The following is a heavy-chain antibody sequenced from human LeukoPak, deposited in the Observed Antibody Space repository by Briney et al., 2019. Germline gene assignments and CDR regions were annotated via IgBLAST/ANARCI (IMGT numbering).Heavy chain of an antibody. D-gene: IGHD6-19*01. CDR2: INHSGST. J-gene: IGHJ5*02. V-gene: IGHV4-34*01. Sequence: PSETLSLTCAVYGGSFSGYYWSWIRQPPGKGLEWIGEINHSGSTNYNPSLKSRVTISVDTSKNQFSLKLSSVTAADTAVYYCARSTRRYSSGWYGGANWFDPWGQGTLVTVSS. CDR3: ARSTRRYSSGWYGGANWFDP. CDR1: GGSFSGYY.